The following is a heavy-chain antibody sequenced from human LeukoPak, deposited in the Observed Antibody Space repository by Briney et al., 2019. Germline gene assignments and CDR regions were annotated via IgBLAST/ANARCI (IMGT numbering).Heavy chain of an antibody. Sequence: GGSLRLSCTASGFTFDEYGMSWVRQPPGKGLEWVCGISLNGGSTGYADSVKGRFTISRDNAKNSLYLQMNSLRAEDTAVYYCARVGSHSGSLSLIRRNYKYYYYMDVWGKGTTVTISS. CDR1: GFTFDEYG. V-gene: IGHV3-20*04. J-gene: IGHJ6*03. CDR3: ARVGSHSGSLSLIRRNYKYYYYMDV. CDR2: ISLNGGST. D-gene: IGHD3-10*01.